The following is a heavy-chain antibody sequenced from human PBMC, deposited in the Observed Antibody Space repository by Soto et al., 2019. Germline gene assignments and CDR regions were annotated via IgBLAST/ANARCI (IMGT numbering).Heavy chain of an antibody. CDR1: GGSISSSSYY. CDR2: IYYSGST. Sequence: SETLSLTCTVSGGSISSSSYYWGWIRQPPGKGLEWIGSIYYSGSTYYNPSLKSRVTISVDTSKNQFSLKLSSVTAADTAVYYCARHVGYFDWLFNYGMDVWGQGTTVTVSS. V-gene: IGHV4-39*01. J-gene: IGHJ6*02. D-gene: IGHD3-9*01. CDR3: ARHVGYFDWLFNYGMDV.